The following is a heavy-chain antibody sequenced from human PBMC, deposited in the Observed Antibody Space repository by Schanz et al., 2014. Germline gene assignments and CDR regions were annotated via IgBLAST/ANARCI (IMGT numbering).Heavy chain of an antibody. Sequence: EVQLVESGGGLVQPGGSLRLSCAASGFTVSRNYMSGVRQAPGKGLEWVSVIYSGGSTYYADSVKGRFTISRDNSKNTLYLQMNSLRAEDTAVYYCARYYETSYYPLYYCDYWGQGTLVTVSS. D-gene: IGHD3-22*01. V-gene: IGHV3-66*01. CDR3: ARYYETSYYPLYYCDY. CDR2: IYSGGST. J-gene: IGHJ4*02. CDR1: GFTVSRNY.